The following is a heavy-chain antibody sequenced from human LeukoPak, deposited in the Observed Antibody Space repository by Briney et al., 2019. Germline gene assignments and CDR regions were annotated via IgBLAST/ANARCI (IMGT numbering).Heavy chain of an antibody. J-gene: IGHJ4*02. CDR3: ARGRRHSSGWFDFDY. D-gene: IGHD6-19*01. Sequence: GGSLRLSCAASGFTFDDYGMSWVRQAPGKGLEWASGINWNGGSTGYTDSVKGRFTISRDNAKNSLYLQMNSLRAEDTALYYCARGRRHSSGWFDFDYWGQGTLVTVSS. V-gene: IGHV3-20*04. CDR2: INWNGGST. CDR1: GFTFDDYG.